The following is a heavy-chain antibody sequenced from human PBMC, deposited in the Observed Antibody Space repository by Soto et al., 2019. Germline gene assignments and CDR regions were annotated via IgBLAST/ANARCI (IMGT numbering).Heavy chain of an antibody. Sequence: GESLKISCKGSGYSFTNYWIGWVRQMPGKGLEWMGIIYPGDSDTRYSPSFQGQVFISVDQSISTAYLQWSSLQASDTAMYYCARQIYDSDTGPNFQYYFDSWGQGTPVTVSS. D-gene: IGHD3-22*01. CDR2: IYPGDSDT. J-gene: IGHJ4*02. CDR3: ARQIYDSDTGPNFQYYFDS. CDR1: GYSFTNYW. V-gene: IGHV5-51*01.